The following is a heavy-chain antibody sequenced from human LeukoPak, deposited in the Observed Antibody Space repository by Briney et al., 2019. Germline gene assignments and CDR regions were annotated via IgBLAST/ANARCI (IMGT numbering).Heavy chain of an antibody. Sequence: GGSLRLSCVASGFTFSDYDMHWVRQDPGKGLEWVASMRNDGSQIYYADSVKGRFTISRDNSKNTLYLQMNSLRAEDTAVYYCAKDGGSEVGATGAFDIWGQGTMVTVSS. V-gene: IGHV3-30*02. CDR2: MRNDGSQI. CDR3: AKDGGSEVGATGAFDI. J-gene: IGHJ3*02. CDR1: GFTFSDYD. D-gene: IGHD1-26*01.